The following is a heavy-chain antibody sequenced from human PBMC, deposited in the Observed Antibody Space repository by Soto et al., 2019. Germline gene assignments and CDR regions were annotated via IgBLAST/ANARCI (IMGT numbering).Heavy chain of an antibody. CDR2: ISGSGGST. V-gene: IGHV3-23*01. CDR3: ASPPPPGHHYGMDV. J-gene: IGHJ6*02. Sequence: GGSLRLSCAASGFTFSSYAMSWVRQAPGKGLEWVSAISGSGGSTYYADSVKGRFTISRDNSKNTLYLQKNSLRSEDTAVYYCASPPPPGHHYGMDVWGQGTTVTVSS. CDR1: GFTFSSYA.